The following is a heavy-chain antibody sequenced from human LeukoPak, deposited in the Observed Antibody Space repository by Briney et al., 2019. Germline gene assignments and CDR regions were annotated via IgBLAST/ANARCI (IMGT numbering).Heavy chain of an antibody. CDR1: GYTFSRYW. Sequence: GGSLRLSCAASGYTFSRYWMHWVRQAPGEGLVWVSRIDSDGSSATYADSVKGRFTISRDNAKNTLYLQMNSLRAEDTAVYYCARTGTYCINDVCSFDYWGQGTLVTVSS. J-gene: IGHJ4*02. CDR2: IDSDGSSA. CDR3: ARTGTYCINDVCSFDY. V-gene: IGHV3-74*01. D-gene: IGHD2-8*01.